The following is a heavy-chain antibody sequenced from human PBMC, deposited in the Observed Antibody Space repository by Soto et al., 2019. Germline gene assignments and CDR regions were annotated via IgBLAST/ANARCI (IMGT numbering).Heavy chain of an antibody. V-gene: IGHV4-34*01. CDR1: GGSFSGYY. D-gene: IGHD2-8*01. Sequence: PSETLSLTCAVYGGSFSGYYWSWIRQPPGKGLEWIGEINHSGSTNYNPSLKSRVTISVDTSKNQFSLKLSSVTAADTAVYYCSGHPRYCTNGVCPPYYYYYYMDVWGKGTTVTVSS. CDR2: INHSGST. J-gene: IGHJ6*03. CDR3: SGHPRYCTNGVCPPYYYYYYMDV.